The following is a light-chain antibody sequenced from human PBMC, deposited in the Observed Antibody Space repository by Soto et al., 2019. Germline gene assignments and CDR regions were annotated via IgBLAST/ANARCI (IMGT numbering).Light chain of an antibody. CDR2: NAS. CDR3: QQYNKWPRT. CDR1: QRISTK. Sequence: DIVMTQSPGILSLSPGETATLSCGASQRISTKLAWYQQRPGQTTSLLIYNASARDPGVPARFSGSGSGTEFILTISSLQSEDYAVYNCQQYNKWPRTFGQGTKVDIK. V-gene: IGKV3-15*01. J-gene: IGKJ2*01.